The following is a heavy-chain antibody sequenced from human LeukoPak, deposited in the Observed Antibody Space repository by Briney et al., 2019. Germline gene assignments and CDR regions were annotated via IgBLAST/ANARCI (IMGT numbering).Heavy chain of an antibody. D-gene: IGHD6-6*01. Sequence: GGSLRLSCAASGFTFSNHGMSWVRQASGKGLEWVSAVSDSGSDTYYAHSVRGGFTVSRENYKNTLYLQMNSLRAEDTAVYYCAKRVPYSSSSVYFDNWGQGTLVTVSS. CDR1: GFTFSNHG. J-gene: IGHJ4*02. CDR2: VSDSGSDT. V-gene: IGHV3-23*01. CDR3: AKRVPYSSSSVYFDN.